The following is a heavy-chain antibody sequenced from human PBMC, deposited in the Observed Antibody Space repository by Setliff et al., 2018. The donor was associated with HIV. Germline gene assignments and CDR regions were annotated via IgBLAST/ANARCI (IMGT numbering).Heavy chain of an antibody. J-gene: IGHJ3*02. V-gene: IGHV1-8*01. Sequence: ASVKVSCKASGYTSISYDINWVRQATGQGLEWMGWINPNSNDIAYAQKLQGRVTMTRNTSIATAYMELSNLRSEDTAVYYCARGRSRAKDAFDIWGQGTMVT. D-gene: IGHD6-13*01. CDR2: INPNSNDI. CDR3: ARGRSRAKDAFDI. CDR1: GYTSISYD.